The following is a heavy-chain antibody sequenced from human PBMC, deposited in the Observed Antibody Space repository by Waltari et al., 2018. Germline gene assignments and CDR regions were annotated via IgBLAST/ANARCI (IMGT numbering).Heavy chain of an antibody. CDR3: ARDGDFWSGYRYYFDY. CDR2: ISYDGSNK. CDR1: GFTFSSYA. V-gene: IGHV3-30-3*01. Sequence: QVQLVESGGGVVQPGRSLRLSCAASGFTFSSYAMQWVRQAPGKGLEWVAVISYDGSNKYYADSVKGRFTISRDNSKNTLYLQMNSLRAEDTAVYYCARDGDFWSGYRYYFDYWGQGTLVTVSS. J-gene: IGHJ4*02. D-gene: IGHD3-3*01.